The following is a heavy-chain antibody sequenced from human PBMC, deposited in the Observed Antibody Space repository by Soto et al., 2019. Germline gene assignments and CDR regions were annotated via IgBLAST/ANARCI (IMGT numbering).Heavy chain of an antibody. CDR1: GDSVSSNSAA. CDR3: AREWMYCSGGSCYSDWFDP. V-gene: IGHV6-1*01. CDR2: TYYRSKWYN. J-gene: IGHJ5*02. D-gene: IGHD2-15*01. Sequence: SQTLSLTCAISGDSVSSNSAAWNWFRQSPSRGLEWLGRTYYRSKWYNDYAVSVKSRITINPDTSKNQFSLQLNSVTPEDTAVYYCAREWMYCSGGSCYSDWFDPWGQGTLVTVSS.